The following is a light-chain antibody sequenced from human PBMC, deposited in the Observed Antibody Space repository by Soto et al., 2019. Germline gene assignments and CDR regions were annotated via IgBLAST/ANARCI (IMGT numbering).Light chain of an antibody. V-gene: IGKV3-20*01. CDR2: DAS. Sequence: ESVLTQSPSTLSLSPGRRATLPCRASQSVSSSYLAWYQQPPGQAPRLLMYDASSRATGIPDRFSGSASGTDSTLTISRLEPEDFAVYYCQQYSSSRTFGQGTKVDIK. CDR1: QSVSSSY. J-gene: IGKJ1*01. CDR3: QQYSSSRT.